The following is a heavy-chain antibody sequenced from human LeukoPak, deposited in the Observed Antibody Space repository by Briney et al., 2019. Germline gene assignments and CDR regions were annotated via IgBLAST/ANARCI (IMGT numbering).Heavy chain of an antibody. D-gene: IGHD4-23*01. Sequence: PSETLSLTCTVSGGSISGFYWSWIRQPPGKGLEWIGFMYHSGSTNYNPSLQSRVTISLDTSRNQFSLKLTSVTAADTAVYYCARGARWNDYWGQGTLVTVSS. J-gene: IGHJ4*02. CDR1: GGSISGFY. V-gene: IGHV4-59*01. CDR2: MYHSGST. CDR3: ARGARWNDY.